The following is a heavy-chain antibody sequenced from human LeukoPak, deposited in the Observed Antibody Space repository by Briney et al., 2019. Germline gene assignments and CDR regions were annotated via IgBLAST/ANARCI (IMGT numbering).Heavy chain of an antibody. CDR2: AYYRSKWYN. D-gene: IGHD4-17*01. Sequence: SQTLSLTCAISGDSVSSNSAAWNWIRQSPSRGLEWLGRAYYRSKWYNDYAVSVKSRITINPDTSKNQFSLQPNSVTPEDTAVYYCAREISTVTTNYYYYYGMDVWGQGTTVTVSS. CDR3: AREISTVTTNYYYYYGMDV. J-gene: IGHJ6*02. CDR1: GDSVSSNSAA. V-gene: IGHV6-1*01.